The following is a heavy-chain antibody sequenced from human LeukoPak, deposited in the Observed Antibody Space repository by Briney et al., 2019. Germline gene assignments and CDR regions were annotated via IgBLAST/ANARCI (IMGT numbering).Heavy chain of an antibody. CDR1: GGTFSSYA. D-gene: IGHD3-3*01. CDR3: ARSNDFWSGYYHPLGY. J-gene: IGHJ4*02. Sequence: SVKVSCKASGGTFSSYAISWVRQAPGQGLEWMGGIIPIFGTANYAQKFQGRVTITTDESTSTAYMELSSLRSEDTAVYYCARSNDFWSGYYHPLGYWGQGTLVTVSS. CDR2: IIPIFGTA. V-gene: IGHV1-69*05.